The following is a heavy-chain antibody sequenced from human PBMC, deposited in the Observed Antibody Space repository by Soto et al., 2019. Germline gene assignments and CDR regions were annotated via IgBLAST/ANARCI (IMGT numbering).Heavy chain of an antibody. CDR3: AKDRDGSSADFYFDY. J-gene: IGHJ4*02. CDR1: GFTFDDYT. Sequence: GGSLRLSCAASGFTFDDYTMHWVRQAPGKGLEWVSLISWDGGSTYYADSVKGRFTISRDNSKNSLYLQMNSLRTEDTALYYCAKDRDGSSADFYFDYWGQGTLVTVSS. CDR2: ISWDGGST. D-gene: IGHD6-6*01. V-gene: IGHV3-43*01.